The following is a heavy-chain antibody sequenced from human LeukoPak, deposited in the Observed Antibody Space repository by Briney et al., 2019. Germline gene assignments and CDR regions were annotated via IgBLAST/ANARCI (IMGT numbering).Heavy chain of an antibody. CDR2: IYYSGCT. CDR3: ASPSSSRGLAFDI. Sequence: SETLSLTCNVSGGAISSSSYYWGWIRQPPGKGLEWIGSIYYSGCTYYNPSLKSRVTISVDTSKNQFSLKLNSVTAADTAVYYCASPSSSRGLAFDIWGQGTMVTVSS. J-gene: IGHJ3*02. V-gene: IGHV4-39*01. D-gene: IGHD6-13*01. CDR1: GGAISSSSYY.